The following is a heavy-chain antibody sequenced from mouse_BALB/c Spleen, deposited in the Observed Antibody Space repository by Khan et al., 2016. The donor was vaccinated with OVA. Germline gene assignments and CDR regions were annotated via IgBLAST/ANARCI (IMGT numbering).Heavy chain of an antibody. V-gene: IGHV2-5*01. CDR1: GFSLSSYG. CDR3: SKHFPYAMDY. J-gene: IGHJ4*01. Sequence: QVQLKESGPGLVQPSQSLSITCTVSGFSLSSYGVHWVRQSPGKGLEWLGVIWRGGSRDYNAAFMSRLSITKDNSKSQVFFKMYSLQADDTAIYSCSKHFPYAMDYWGQGTSVTVSS. CDR2: IWRGGSR.